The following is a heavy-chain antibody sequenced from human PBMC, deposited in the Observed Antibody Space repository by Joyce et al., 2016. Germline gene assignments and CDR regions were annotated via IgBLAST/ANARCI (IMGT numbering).Heavy chain of an antibody. Sequence: QVQLVQSGAEVKKPGASVKVSCKASGYTVTAYYLHWVRQAPGQGLGWMGWIYSNTGDTQNAQKFQGWVTMTRDTSISTAYLELRSLKPDDTAVYFCAREKLETTRHFDNWGQGTLVTVSS. CDR1: GYTVTAYY. D-gene: IGHD1-7*01. V-gene: IGHV1-2*04. J-gene: IGHJ4*02. CDR2: IYSNTGDT. CDR3: AREKLETTRHFDN.